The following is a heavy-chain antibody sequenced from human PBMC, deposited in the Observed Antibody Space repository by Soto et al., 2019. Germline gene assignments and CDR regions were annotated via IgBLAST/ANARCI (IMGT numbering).Heavy chain of an antibody. D-gene: IGHD4-17*01. V-gene: IGHV5-51*03. Sequence: EVQLVQSGADVKKPGESLKISCKGSGYTFSNYWIAWVRQIPGKGLEWMGIIYPGDSETRYSPSFQGQGSISADESISNAYLQWRSLKASDSAIYYCARAANIVLLGTTTVGLQFDCWGQGTLVTVSS. CDR1: GYTFSNYW. CDR2: IYPGDSET. CDR3: ARAANIVLLGTTTVGLQFDC. J-gene: IGHJ4*02.